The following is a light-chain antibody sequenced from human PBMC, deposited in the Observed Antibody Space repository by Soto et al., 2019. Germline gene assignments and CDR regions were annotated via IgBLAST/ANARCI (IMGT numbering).Light chain of an antibody. Sequence: QSVLTQPPSASGAPGQTVTISCSGSSSNIGSHSVNWYHQVPGTAPIVVMFSNDERPSGVPDRFSGSTSGTSASLVISGLQSDDEADYYCAAWDDSLNGHLVFGGGTKLTVL. CDR2: SND. V-gene: IGLV1-44*01. CDR1: SSNIGSHS. J-gene: IGLJ2*01. CDR3: AAWDDSLNGHLV.